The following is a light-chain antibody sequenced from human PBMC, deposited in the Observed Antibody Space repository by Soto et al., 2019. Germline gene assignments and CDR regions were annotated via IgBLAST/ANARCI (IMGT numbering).Light chain of an antibody. CDR2: GAS. CDR1: QAISSN. Sequence: EILLTQSPGALSLSPGGRAALSCRANQAISSNVAWYQQKPGQAPRLLIYGASSRANGIPDRFSGSESGTDFTLTVPRLEPEDFALYYCQQYGSSLTWTFGQGTKVEIK. J-gene: IGKJ1*01. CDR3: QQYGSSLTWT. V-gene: IGKV3-20*01.